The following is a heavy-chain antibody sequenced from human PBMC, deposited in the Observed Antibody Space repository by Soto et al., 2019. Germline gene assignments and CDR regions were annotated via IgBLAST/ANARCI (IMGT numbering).Heavy chain of an antibody. J-gene: IGHJ5*02. V-gene: IGHV4-39*01. CDR1: GVSISGSSYY. Sequence: QLQLQESGPGLVKPSETLSLICSVSGVSISGSSYYWGWIRQPPGKGLEWIGSIYYSGQTYYNPSRKSRVTISVDRSKNQFSLNLTSVTATDTAIYYCARHGSSWGQGTLVTVSS. CDR2: IYYSGQT. CDR3: ARHGSS.